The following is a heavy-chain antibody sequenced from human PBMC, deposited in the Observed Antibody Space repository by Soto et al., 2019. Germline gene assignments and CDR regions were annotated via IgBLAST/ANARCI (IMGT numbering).Heavy chain of an antibody. CDR3: ARAPPIIAAALIYYYGMDV. Sequence: PSETLSLTCAVYGGSFSGCYWSWIRQPPGKGLEWIGEINHSGSTNYNPSLKSRVTISVDTSKNQFSLKLSSATAADTAVYYCARAPPIIAAALIYYYGMDVWGQGTTVTVSS. D-gene: IGHD6-13*01. V-gene: IGHV4-34*01. CDR2: INHSGST. CDR1: GGSFSGCY. J-gene: IGHJ6*02.